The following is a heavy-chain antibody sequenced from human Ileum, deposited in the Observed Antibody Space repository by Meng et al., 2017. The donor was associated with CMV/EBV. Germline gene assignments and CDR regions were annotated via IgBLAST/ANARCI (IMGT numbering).Heavy chain of an antibody. CDR2: INQYGST. D-gene: IGHD5-12*01. CDR3: VTADHHAIKY. V-gene: IGHV4-34*01. Sequence: QVQIPQWGAGLLKPSETLPLTCSLGGSFSPYTWSWIRQAPGKGLEWIGEINQYGSTNFNPSVKSRVTISRDTSKNQFSLRLNSVTAADAAVYYCVTADHHAIKYWGQGTLVTVFS. CDR1: GSFSPYT. J-gene: IGHJ4*02.